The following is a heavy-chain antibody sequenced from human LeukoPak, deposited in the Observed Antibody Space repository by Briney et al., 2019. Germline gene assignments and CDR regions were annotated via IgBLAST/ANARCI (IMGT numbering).Heavy chain of an antibody. CDR1: GYTFTSYA. J-gene: IGHJ3*02. V-gene: IGHV1-3*03. CDR3: AKSRSYTATSSYDAFDI. CDR2: INAGNGNT. D-gene: IGHD5-18*01. Sequence: ASVKVSCKASGYTFTSYAMHWVRQAPGQRLEWMGWINAGNGNTKYSQEFQGRVTITRDTSASTAYMELSSLRSEDTAVYYCAKSRSYTATSSYDAFDIWGQGTMVTVSS.